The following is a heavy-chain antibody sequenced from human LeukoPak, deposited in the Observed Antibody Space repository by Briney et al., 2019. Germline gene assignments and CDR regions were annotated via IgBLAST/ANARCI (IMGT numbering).Heavy chain of an antibody. CDR1: GGSLSGYY. J-gene: IGHJ5*02. Sequence: KPSETLSLTCAVYGGSLSGYYWSWIRQPPGKGLEWIGEINHSGSTNYNPSLKSRVTISVDTSKNQFSLKLSSVTAADTAVYYCARAPLRYFDWSPDWFDPWGQGTLVTVSS. CDR2: INHSGST. V-gene: IGHV4-34*01. CDR3: ARAPLRYFDWSPDWFDP. D-gene: IGHD3-9*01.